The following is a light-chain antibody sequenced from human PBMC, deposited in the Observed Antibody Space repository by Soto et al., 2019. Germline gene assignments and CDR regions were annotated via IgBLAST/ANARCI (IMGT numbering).Light chain of an antibody. V-gene: IGLV2-14*01. J-gene: IGLJ2*01. Sequence: QSALTQPASVSGSPGQSITISCTGTSSDVGGYNYVSWYQQHPGKAPKLMIYDVSSRPSGVSNRFSGSKSGNTASLTISGLQAEDEADYHYSSYTSSSTHVVFGGGTKLTVL. CDR3: SSYTSSSTHVV. CDR2: DVS. CDR1: SSDVGGYNY.